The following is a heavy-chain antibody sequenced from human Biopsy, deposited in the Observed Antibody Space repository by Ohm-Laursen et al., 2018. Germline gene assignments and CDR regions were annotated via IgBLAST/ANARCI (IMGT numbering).Heavy chain of an antibody. J-gene: IGHJ6*02. CDR3: ARGSFWFGGNYYYYGMDV. V-gene: IGHV1-8*02. Sequence: SVKVSCKAPGGTFSNYDINWVRQATGQGLEWMGWMNPNSGNTDYAQKFQGRVTMTRNTSISTAYMELNSLRSEDTAVYYCARGSFWFGGNYYYYGMDVWGQGTTVTVSS. CDR1: GGTFSNYD. CDR2: MNPNSGNT. D-gene: IGHD3-10*01.